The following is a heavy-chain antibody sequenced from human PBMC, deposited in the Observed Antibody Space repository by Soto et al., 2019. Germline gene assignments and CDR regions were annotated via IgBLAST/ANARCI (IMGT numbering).Heavy chain of an antibody. CDR1: GFTFSIYS. CDR3: AIDRGYGSGLSDY. V-gene: IGHV3-23*01. CDR2: ISANGGST. Sequence: EVQLLESGGGLVQPGGSLRLSCVASGFTFSIYSMSWVRQAPGKGLEWVSSISANGGSTFYADSVKGRFTISRDNSKGTVYLQVGSLRAEDTAIYYCAIDRGYGSGLSDYWGQGTLVTVSS. D-gene: IGHD6-19*01. J-gene: IGHJ4*02.